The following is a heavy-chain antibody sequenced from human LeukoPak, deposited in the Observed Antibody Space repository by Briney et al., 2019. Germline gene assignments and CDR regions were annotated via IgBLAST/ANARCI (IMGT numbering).Heavy chain of an antibody. J-gene: IGHJ6*03. V-gene: IGHV3-66*01. CDR2: IYSGGST. D-gene: IGHD3-10*01. Sequence: GGSLRLSCAASEFSVGSNYMTWVRQAPGKGLEWVSLIYSGGSTYYAESVKGRFTISRDNSKNTLYLQMNSLRAEDTAVYYCARGRSTMVRGAIGQTSLYYSSYYMDVWGQGTLVIVSS. CDR3: ARGRSTMVRGAIGQTSLYYSSYYMDV. CDR1: EFSVGSNY.